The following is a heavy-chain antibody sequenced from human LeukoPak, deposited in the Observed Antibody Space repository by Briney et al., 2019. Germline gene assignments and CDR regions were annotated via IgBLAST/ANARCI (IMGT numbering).Heavy chain of an antibody. J-gene: IGHJ4*02. CDR3: ARGRGLRYYGSGSYYILFY. CDR2: MNPNSGNT. CDR1: GYTFTSYD. D-gene: IGHD3-10*01. V-gene: IGHV1-8*01. Sequence: ASVKVPCKASGYTFTSYDINWVRQATGQGLEWMGWMNPNSGNTGYAQKFQGRVTMTRNTSISTAYMELSSLRSEDTAVYYCARGRGLRYYGSGSYYILFYWGQGTLVTVSS.